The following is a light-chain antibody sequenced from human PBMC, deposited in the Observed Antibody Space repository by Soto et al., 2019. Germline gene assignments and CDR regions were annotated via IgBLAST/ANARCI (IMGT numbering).Light chain of an antibody. CDR3: SSYTTSSTEV. Sequence: QSALTQPASVSGSPGQSITISCTGTSSDIGGYNYVSWYQQHPGKAPRLMIYEVNNRPSGVSIRFSGSKSGNTASLTISGLQAEDEADYYCSSYTTSSTEVFGGGTKLTVL. CDR2: EVN. V-gene: IGLV2-14*01. J-gene: IGLJ2*01. CDR1: SSDIGGYNY.